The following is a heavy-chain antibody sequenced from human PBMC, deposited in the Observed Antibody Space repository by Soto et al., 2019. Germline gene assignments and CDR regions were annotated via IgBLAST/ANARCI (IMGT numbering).Heavy chain of an antibody. CDR1: GFTFSSYA. CDR2: ISYDGSNK. Sequence: QVQLVESGGGVVQPGRSLRLSCAASGFTFSSYAMHWVRQAPGKGLEWEAVISYDGSNKYYADSVKGRFTISRDNSRNTLYLQMSSLRPEDTAVYYCANLPPALAVAGTAAENYYYYYGMDVWGQGTTVTVSS. CDR3: ANLPPALAVAGTAAENYYYYYGMDV. J-gene: IGHJ6*02. D-gene: IGHD6-19*01. V-gene: IGHV3-30-3*01.